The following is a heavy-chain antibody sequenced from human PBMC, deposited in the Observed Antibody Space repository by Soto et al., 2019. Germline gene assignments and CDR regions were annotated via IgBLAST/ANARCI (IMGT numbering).Heavy chain of an antibody. CDR3: ERVPYYDFWSGLHDWFDP. J-gene: IGHJ5*02. V-gene: IGHV1-69*13. Sequence: ASVKASCKASGCTFSSYAISWVRQARGQGLEWMGGIIPIFGTANYAQKFQGRVTITADESTSTAYMELSSLRSAETAVYYCERVPYYDFWSGLHDWFDPWGQGTLIPFSS. CDR2: IIPIFGTA. CDR1: GCTFSSYA. D-gene: IGHD3-3*01.